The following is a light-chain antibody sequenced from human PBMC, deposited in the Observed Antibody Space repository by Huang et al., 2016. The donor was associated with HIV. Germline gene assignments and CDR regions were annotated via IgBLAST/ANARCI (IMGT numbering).Light chain of an antibody. CDR3: LQHKNFHAPT. J-gene: IGKJ1*01. CDR2: GAS. V-gene: IGKV1-17*03. CDR1: PDISNY. Sequence: DIQLTQSPSAMAASVGDRVIITCRATPDISNYLAWFQQQPGKAPKRLIYGASSLQTGVPSRFSGSGSGTEFTLTINNLQPEDSATYFCLQHKNFHAPTFGQGTKVEIK.